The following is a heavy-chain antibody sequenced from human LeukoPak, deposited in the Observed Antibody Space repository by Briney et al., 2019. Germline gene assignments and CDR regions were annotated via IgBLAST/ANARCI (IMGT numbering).Heavy chain of an antibody. Sequence: SETLSLTCAVYGGSFSGYYWSWIRQPPGKGLEWIGEINHSGSTNYNPSLKSRVTISVDTSKNQFSLKLSSVTAADTAVYYCARGAVLRFSNWFDPWGQGTLVTVSS. J-gene: IGHJ5*02. V-gene: IGHV4-34*01. CDR1: GGSFSGYY. D-gene: IGHD3-3*01. CDR2: INHSGST. CDR3: ARGAVLRFSNWFDP.